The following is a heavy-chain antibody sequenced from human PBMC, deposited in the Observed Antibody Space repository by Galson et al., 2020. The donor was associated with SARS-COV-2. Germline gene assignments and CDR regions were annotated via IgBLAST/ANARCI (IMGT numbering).Heavy chain of an antibody. CDR3: ASSPSIAGSGTRFSFQH. D-gene: IGHD6-6*01. CDR2: ISYDGSYK. J-gene: IGHJ1*01. CDR1: GFPFSTYA. Sequence: CAASGFPFSTYAMHWVRQAPGKGLEWVAAISYDGSYKHDVDSLKGRFTISRDNSKNTLYLQMNSLRPEDTAVYYCASSPSIAGSGTRFSFQHWGQGTLVTVSS. V-gene: IGHV3-30*01.